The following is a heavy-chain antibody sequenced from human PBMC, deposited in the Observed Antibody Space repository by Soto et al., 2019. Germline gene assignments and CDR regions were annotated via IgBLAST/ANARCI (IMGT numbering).Heavy chain of an antibody. J-gene: IGHJ4*02. CDR2: ISYDGSNK. CDR1: GFTFSSYA. V-gene: IGHV3-30-3*01. Sequence: QVQLVESGGGVVQPGRSLRLSCAASGFTFSSYAMHWVRQAPGKGLEWVAVISYDGSNKYYADSVKGRFTISRDNSKNTLYLQMNSLRAEDTAVYYCARDDVGYWGQGALVTVSS. CDR3: ARDDVGY.